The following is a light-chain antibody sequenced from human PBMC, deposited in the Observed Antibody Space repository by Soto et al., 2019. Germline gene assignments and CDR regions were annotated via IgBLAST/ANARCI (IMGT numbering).Light chain of an antibody. CDR2: GSS. CDR3: QQYGSSLWT. J-gene: IGKJ1*01. V-gene: IGKV3-20*01. CDR1: QSISSS. Sequence: ESVLTQSPGTLSLSPGERATFSCRASQSISSSLAWYQQKPGQAPRLLIYGSSRRATGIPGRFSGSGSGTDFTLTISRLEPEDFAVYYCQQYGSSLWTFGQGTKVDIK.